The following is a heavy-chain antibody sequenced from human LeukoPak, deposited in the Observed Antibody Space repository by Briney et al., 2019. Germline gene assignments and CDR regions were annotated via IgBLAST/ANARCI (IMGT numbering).Heavy chain of an antibody. CDR2: ISYDGSNK. D-gene: IGHD3-22*01. CDR3: ARDMYYYDSSGYYFFDY. CDR1: GFTFSSYA. Sequence: GGSLRLSCAASGFTFSSYAMHWVRQALGKGLEWVAVISYDGSNKYYADSVKGRFTISRDNSKNTLYLQMNSLRAEDTAVYYCARDMYYYDSSGYYFFDYWGQGTLVTVSS. J-gene: IGHJ4*02. V-gene: IGHV3-30-3*01.